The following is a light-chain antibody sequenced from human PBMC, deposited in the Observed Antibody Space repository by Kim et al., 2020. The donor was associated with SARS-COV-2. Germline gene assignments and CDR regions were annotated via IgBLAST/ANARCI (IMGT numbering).Light chain of an antibody. V-gene: IGLV3-19*01. J-gene: IGLJ2*01. CDR3: QSRDSGGNVV. Sequence: SSELTQDPAVSVALGQTVRITCQGDSLRSYYATWYQLKPRQAPLLVIFGRNNRPSGISDRFSGSTSGNTASLTISGAQAEDEADFYCQSRDSGGNVVFGGGTQLTVL. CDR2: GRN. CDR1: SLRSYY.